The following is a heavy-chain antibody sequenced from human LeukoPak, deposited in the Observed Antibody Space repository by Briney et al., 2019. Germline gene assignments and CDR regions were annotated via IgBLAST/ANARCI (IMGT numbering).Heavy chain of an antibody. V-gene: IGHV1-58*02. CDR2: IVVGSGNT. D-gene: IGHD5-18*01. CDR3: AANVDTAMGGAFDI. Sequence: SVKVSCKASGFTFTSSAMQWVRQARGQRLEWIGWIVVGSGNTNYAQKFQERVTITRDMSTSTAYMELSSLRSEDTAVYYCAANVDTAMGGAFDIWGQGTMVTVSS. J-gene: IGHJ3*02. CDR1: GFTFTSSA.